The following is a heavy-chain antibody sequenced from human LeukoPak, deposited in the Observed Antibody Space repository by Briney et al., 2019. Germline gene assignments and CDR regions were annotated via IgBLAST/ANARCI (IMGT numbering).Heavy chain of an antibody. CDR2: ISYDGSNK. Sequence: GGSLRLSCAASGFTFSSYGMHWVRQAPGKGLEWVAVISYDGSNKYYADSVKGRFTISRDNSKNTLYLQMNSLRAEDTAVYYCAKVSHPAYDSHPHDYWGQGTLVTVSS. V-gene: IGHV3-30*18. CDR3: AKVSHPAYDSHPHDY. D-gene: IGHD3-22*01. J-gene: IGHJ4*02. CDR1: GFTFSSYG.